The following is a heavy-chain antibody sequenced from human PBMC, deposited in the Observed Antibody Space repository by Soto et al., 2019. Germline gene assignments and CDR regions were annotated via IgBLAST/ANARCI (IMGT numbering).Heavy chain of an antibody. D-gene: IGHD6-19*01. Sequence: SQTLSLTCAISGDSVSSNSAAWNWIRQSPSRGLEWLGRTYYRSKWYNDYAVSVKSRITINPDTSKNQFSLQLNSVTPEDTAVYYCARGGSGWFSFYYYYGMDVWGQGTTVTVSS. CDR1: GDSVSSNSAA. J-gene: IGHJ6*02. V-gene: IGHV6-1*01. CDR3: ARGGSGWFSFYYYYGMDV. CDR2: TYYRSKWYN.